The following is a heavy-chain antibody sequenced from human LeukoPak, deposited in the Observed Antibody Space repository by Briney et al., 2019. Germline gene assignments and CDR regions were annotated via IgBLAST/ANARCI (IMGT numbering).Heavy chain of an antibody. CDR1: GFTVSSNY. D-gene: IGHD4-23*01. Sequence: GGSLRLSCAASGFTVSSNYMSWVRQAPGKGLEWFSVIYSGSSTYYADSVKGRFTISRDNSKNTLYLQMNSLRAEDTAVYYCAREPTTVVTRGWNYYFDYWGQGTLVTVSS. CDR2: IYSGSST. J-gene: IGHJ4*02. V-gene: IGHV3-66*02. CDR3: AREPTTVVTRGWNYYFDY.